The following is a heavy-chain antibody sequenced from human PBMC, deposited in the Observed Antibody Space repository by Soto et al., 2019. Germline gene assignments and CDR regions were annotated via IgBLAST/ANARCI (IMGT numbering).Heavy chain of an antibody. CDR1: GFTFSGSA. D-gene: IGHD4-17*01. CDR2: IRSKANNYAT. Sequence: EVQLVESGGGLVQPGESLKLSCAVSGFTFSGSAMHWVGQASGKGLEWVGRIRSKANNYATAYAASVKGRFTISRDDAKNTAYLQMNSLKSEDTAVYYCAGGYGDDGRDYWGQGTVVSVTS. V-gene: IGHV3-73*01. J-gene: IGHJ4*02. CDR3: AGGYGDDGRDY.